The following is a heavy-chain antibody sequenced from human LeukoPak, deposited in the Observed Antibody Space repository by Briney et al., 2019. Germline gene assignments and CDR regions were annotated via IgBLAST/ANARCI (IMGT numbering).Heavy chain of an antibody. V-gene: IGHV3-30*18. J-gene: IGHJ6*02. CDR1: GFTFSSYG. Sequence: GGSLRLSCAASGFTFSSYGMHWVRQAPGKGLEWVAVISYDGSNKYYADSVKGRFTISRDNSKNTLYLQMNSLRAEDTAVYYCAKDFADCSGGSCYGADYYYYGMDVWGQGTTVTVSS. CDR2: ISYDGSNK. CDR3: AKDFADCSGGSCYGADYYYYGMDV. D-gene: IGHD2-15*01.